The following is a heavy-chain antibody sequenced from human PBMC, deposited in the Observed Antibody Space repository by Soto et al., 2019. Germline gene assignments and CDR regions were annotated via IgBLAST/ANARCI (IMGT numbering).Heavy chain of an antibody. D-gene: IGHD4-17*01. Sequence: SETLSLTCAVSGGSISSNNWWSWVRQPPGKGLEWIGEIYHSGSTNYNPSLKSRVTISVDKSKNEFSLKLGSVTAADTAMYYCARAGDYPLTGAFDVWGQGTMVTVS. CDR1: GGSISSNNW. CDR3: ARAGDYPLTGAFDV. V-gene: IGHV4-4*02. J-gene: IGHJ3*01. CDR2: IYHSGST.